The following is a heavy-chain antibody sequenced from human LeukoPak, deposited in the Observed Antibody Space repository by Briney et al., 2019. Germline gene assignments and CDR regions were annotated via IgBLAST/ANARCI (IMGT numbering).Heavy chain of an antibody. CDR3: ALDSSGWSDDSFDI. Sequence: SETLSLTCTVSGASISFYYWSWIRQPPGKGLECIGYIYYSGSTNYNPSLKSRVTMSIDTSKNHFSLNLNSVTAADTAIYYCALDSSGWSDDSFDIWGQGTMVTVSS. CDR1: GASISFYY. J-gene: IGHJ3*02. CDR2: IYYSGST. D-gene: IGHD6-13*01. V-gene: IGHV4-59*01.